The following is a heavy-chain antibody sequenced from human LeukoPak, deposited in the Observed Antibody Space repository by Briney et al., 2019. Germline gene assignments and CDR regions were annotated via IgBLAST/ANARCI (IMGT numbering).Heavy chain of an antibody. V-gene: IGHV3-30*18. CDR1: GFTFSSYG. J-gene: IGHJ6*02. Sequence: GGSLTLSCAASGFTFSSYGMHWVRQAPGKGLEWVAVISYDGSNKYYADSVKGRFTISRDNSKNTLYLQMNSLRPEDTAVYYCAKDRSILRYFKGRSYGMDVWGQGTTVTVSS. CDR3: AKDRSILRYFKGRSYGMDV. CDR2: ISYDGSNK. D-gene: IGHD3-9*01.